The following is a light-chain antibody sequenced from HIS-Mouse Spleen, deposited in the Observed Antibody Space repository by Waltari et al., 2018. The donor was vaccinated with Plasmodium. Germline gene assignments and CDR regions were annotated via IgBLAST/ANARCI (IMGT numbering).Light chain of an antibody. Sequence: SYVLTPPPSVSVAPGQTARITCGGNNIGSKRGHLYQQKQGQAPVLVVYDDSDRPAGIPERFSGSNSGNTATLTISRVEAGDEADYYCQVWDSSSDHYVFGTGTKVTVL. CDR3: QVWDSSSDHYV. V-gene: IGLV3-21*02. CDR1: NIGSKR. CDR2: DDS. J-gene: IGLJ1*01.